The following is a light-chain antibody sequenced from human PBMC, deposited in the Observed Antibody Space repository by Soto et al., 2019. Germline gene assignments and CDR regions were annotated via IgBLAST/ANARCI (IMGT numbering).Light chain of an antibody. CDR2: EVI. Sequence: QSALTQPPSASGSPGQSVTISCTGTSSDVGGYNFVSWYQQHPGKVPKPVIYEVIKRPSGVPDRFSGSKSGNTASLTVSGLQADDEADYYCSSFGGGNKVLFGGGTKLTVL. CDR1: SSDVGGYNF. J-gene: IGLJ3*02. V-gene: IGLV2-8*01. CDR3: SSFGGGNKVL.